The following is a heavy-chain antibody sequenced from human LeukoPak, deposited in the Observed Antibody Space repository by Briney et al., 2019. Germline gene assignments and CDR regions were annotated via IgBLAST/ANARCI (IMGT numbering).Heavy chain of an antibody. CDR1: EDSFTNYW. CDR3: AGTSSGWTNSIFDY. J-gene: IGHJ4*02. CDR2: IYPGDSDT. D-gene: IGHD6-19*01. V-gene: IGHV5-51*01. Sequence: GESLKISCKGSEDSFTNYWIGWVRQMPGKGLEWMGIIYPGDSDTRYSPSFQGQVTISADKSISTAYLQWSSLKASDTAMYYCAGTSSGWTNSIFDYWGQGTLVTVSS.